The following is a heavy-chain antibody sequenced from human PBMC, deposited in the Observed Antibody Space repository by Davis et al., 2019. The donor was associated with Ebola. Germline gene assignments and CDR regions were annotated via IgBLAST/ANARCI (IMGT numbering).Heavy chain of an antibody. V-gene: IGHV1-18*01. CDR2: ISAYSGHT. D-gene: IGHD2-2*01. Sequence: ASVKVSCKASGDTFTSDGLCWVRQAPGQGLEWMGWISAYSGHTNYAQKFQDRVTMTTDTSTSTAYMELRSLRSDDTAVYYCARSSSWYAAHWGQGTLVTVSS. J-gene: IGHJ4*02. CDR3: ARSSSWYAAH. CDR1: GDTFTSDG.